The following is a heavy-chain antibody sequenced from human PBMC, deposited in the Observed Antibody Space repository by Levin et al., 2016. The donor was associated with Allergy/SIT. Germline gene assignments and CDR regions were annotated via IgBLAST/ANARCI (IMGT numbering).Heavy chain of an antibody. D-gene: IGHD3-22*01. CDR1: PGSVSQSLYY. CDR3: ARLDGYHGASGYFPVCFDY. J-gene: IGHJ4*02. CDR2: VYATGDT. Sequence: SETLSLTCTVSPGSVSQSLYYWAWIRQPPGKGLESIGYVYATGDTNYNPSLESRVTISVDNRNQFSLKLTSVTAADTAVYYCARLDGYHGASGYFPVCFDYWGQGALVTVSS. V-gene: IGHV4-61*05.